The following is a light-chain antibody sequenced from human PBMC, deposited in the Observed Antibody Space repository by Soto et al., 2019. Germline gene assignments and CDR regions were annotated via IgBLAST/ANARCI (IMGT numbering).Light chain of an antibody. CDR2: GVS. Sequence: EIVLTQSPGTLSLSPGERVTLSCRTSQSVSNNYLAWYQQKPGQAPRLLIYGVSNRATGIPDRFSGSGSGTDFTLTISRLEPEDFVVYYCQQYTSSPGWTFGQGTKVEVK. CDR1: QSVSNNY. J-gene: IGKJ1*01. CDR3: QQYTSSPGWT. V-gene: IGKV3-20*01.